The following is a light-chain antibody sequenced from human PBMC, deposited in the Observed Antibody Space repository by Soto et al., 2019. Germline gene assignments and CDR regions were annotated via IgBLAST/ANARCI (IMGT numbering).Light chain of an antibody. Sequence: EIVLPQSPGTLSLSPGERATLSCRASQSVSSTKLAWYQQKPGQAPRLLIYGASTRATGIPARFSGSGSGTEFTLTISSLQSEDFAVYYCQQYNNWPPITVGQGTRLEIK. CDR3: QQYNNWPPIT. V-gene: IGKV3D-15*01. CDR1: QSVSST. CDR2: GAS. J-gene: IGKJ5*01.